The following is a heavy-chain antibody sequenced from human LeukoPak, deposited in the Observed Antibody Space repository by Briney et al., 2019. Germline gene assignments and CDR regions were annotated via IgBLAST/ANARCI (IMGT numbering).Heavy chain of an antibody. CDR3: AREDPQTKVPEGMDV. Sequence: SETLSLTCAVSGGSISHYYWSWIRQPPGKGPEWIGYIYYTGTTNYNPSLKSRVTISVDTSKNQFSLKLNSVTVADTAVYYCAREDPQTKVPEGMDVWGQGTTVTVSS. J-gene: IGHJ6*02. CDR2: IYYTGTT. V-gene: IGHV4-59*01. CDR1: GGSISHYY. D-gene: IGHD4/OR15-4a*01.